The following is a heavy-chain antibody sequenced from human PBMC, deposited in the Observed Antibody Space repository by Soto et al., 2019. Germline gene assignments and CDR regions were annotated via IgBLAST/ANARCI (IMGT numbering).Heavy chain of an antibody. CDR2: ISYDGSNK. J-gene: IGHJ4*02. V-gene: IGHV3-30-3*01. CDR1: GFTFSSYA. CDR3: AKAGEYDYVWGRYRPFYY. Sequence: QVQLVESGGVVVQPGRSLRLSCAASGFTFSSYAMHWVRQAPGKGLEWVAVISYDGSNKYYADSVKGRFTISRDNSKNTLYMQMNSLKAEDTAVYYCAKAGEYDYVWGRYRPFYYWGQGTLVTISS. D-gene: IGHD3-16*02.